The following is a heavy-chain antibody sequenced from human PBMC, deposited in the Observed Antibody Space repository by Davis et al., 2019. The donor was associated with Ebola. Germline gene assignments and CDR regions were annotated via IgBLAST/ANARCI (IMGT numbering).Heavy chain of an antibody. V-gene: IGHV3-74*01. CDR2: INSDGTFT. Sequence: PGGSLRLSCAASVFTFSNYWMYWVRHAPGEGLMCVSRINSDGTFTTYADSVKGRFTITRDNAKNTLYLQMNSLRAEDTAVYYCARVLAARPWHFDLWGRGTLVTVSS. J-gene: IGHJ2*01. CDR3: ARVLAARPWHFDL. D-gene: IGHD6-6*01. CDR1: VFTFSNYW.